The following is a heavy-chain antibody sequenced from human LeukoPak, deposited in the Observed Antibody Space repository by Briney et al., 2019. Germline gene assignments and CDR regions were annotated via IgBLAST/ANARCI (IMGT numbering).Heavy chain of an antibody. CDR2: IKQDGSEK. CDR3: ARDLAGPPQEAFDI. Sequence: GGSLRLSCAASGLTFSSYWMSWVRQAPGKGLEWVADIKQDGSEKHYVDSVTGRFTISRDNTKNSLYLQMNSLRADDTAVYYCARDLAGPPQEAFDIWGQGTMVTVSS. CDR1: GLTFSSYW. V-gene: IGHV3-7*01. J-gene: IGHJ3*02.